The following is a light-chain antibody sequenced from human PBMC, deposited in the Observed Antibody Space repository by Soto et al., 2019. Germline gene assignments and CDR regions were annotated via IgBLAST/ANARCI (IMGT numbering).Light chain of an antibody. CDR2: DAS. CDR1: QSISSY. Sequence: ERVLTPSAATLSLYPGERATLSCRARQSISSYLAWYQQKPDQAPRLPIYDASNRATGIPARFSGSGSGTDFTLTISSLEPEDFAVTYCHQRRSCPLTFCPDTKVDIK. CDR3: HQRRSCPLT. V-gene: IGKV3-11*01. J-gene: IGKJ3*01.